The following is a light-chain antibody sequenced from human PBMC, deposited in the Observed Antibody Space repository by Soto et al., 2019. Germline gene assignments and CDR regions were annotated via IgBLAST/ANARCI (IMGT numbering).Light chain of an antibody. J-gene: IGKJ4*01. CDR1: QAFSNL. Sequence: DIQMTQSPSSVSASVGDRVIITCRASQAFSNLLAWYQQKPGKAPKLLIYGASTLQGGVPSRFSGSESGTDFTHTISSVQPEDFATYYCQQATTFPLTFGGATKLDIK. V-gene: IGKV1-12*01. CDR3: QQATTFPLT. CDR2: GAS.